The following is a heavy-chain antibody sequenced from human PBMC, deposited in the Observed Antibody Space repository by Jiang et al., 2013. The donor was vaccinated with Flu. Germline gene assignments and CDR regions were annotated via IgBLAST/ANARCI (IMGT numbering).Heavy chain of an antibody. CDR3: ASSPIQLWLRY. Sequence: MSWVRQAPGKGLEWVSVIYSGGSTYYADSVKGPDSPISRDNSKNTLYLQMNSLRVEDTAVYYCASSPIQLWLRYWGQGTLVTVSS. CDR2: IYSGGST. D-gene: IGHD5-18*01. V-gene: IGHV3-53*01. J-gene: IGHJ4*02.